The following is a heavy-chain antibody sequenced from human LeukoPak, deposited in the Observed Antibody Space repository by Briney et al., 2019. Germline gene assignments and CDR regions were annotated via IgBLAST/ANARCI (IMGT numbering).Heavy chain of an antibody. CDR2: ISSSGSTI. Sequence: GGSLRLSCAASGFTFSSYEMNWVRQAPGKWLEWVSYISSSGSTIYYADSVKGRFTISRDNAKNSLYLQMNSLRAEDTAVYYCARHYGSGTFDYWGQGTLVTVSS. CDR3: ARHYGSGTFDY. CDR1: GFTFSSYE. J-gene: IGHJ4*02. V-gene: IGHV3-48*03. D-gene: IGHD3-10*01.